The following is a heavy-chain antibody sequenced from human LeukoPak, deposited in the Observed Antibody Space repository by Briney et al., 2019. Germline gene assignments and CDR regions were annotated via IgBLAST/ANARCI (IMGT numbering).Heavy chain of an antibody. CDR3: VKQTTAGLYYYYGMDV. V-gene: IGHV3-9*01. J-gene: IGHJ6*02. Sequence: GRSLRLSCAASGFTFDDFAIHWVRQAPGKGLDWVSGISWNSDTIAYADSVKGRFTISRDNAKNSLYLQMNSLRPEDTALYYCVKQTTAGLYYYYGMDVWGQGTTVTVSS. CDR1: GFTFDDFA. D-gene: IGHD6-13*01. CDR2: ISWNSDTI.